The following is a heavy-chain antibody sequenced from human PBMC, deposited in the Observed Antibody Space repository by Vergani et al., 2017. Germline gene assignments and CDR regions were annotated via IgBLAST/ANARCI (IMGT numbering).Heavy chain of an antibody. CDR2: ISSSSSTI. V-gene: IGHV3-48*04. CDR1: GFTFSSYS. CDR3: AGSDLLPFTMIRGPFDY. Sequence: EVQLVESGGGLVQPGGSLRLSCAASGFTFSSYSMNWVRQAPGKGLEWVSYISSSSSTIYYADSVKGRFTISRDNAKNSLYLQMNSLRAEDTAVYYCAGSDLLPFTMIRGPFDYWGQGTLVTVSA. J-gene: IGHJ4*02. D-gene: IGHD3-22*01.